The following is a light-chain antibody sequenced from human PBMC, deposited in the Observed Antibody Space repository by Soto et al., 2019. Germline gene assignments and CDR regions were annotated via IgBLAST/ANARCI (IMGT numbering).Light chain of an antibody. CDR2: GAF. CDR1: QSVISN. CDR3: QQSYSTPQT. J-gene: IGKJ1*01. V-gene: IGKV3-15*01. Sequence: EIVMTQSPVTLSVSPGEIVTLYFSASQSVISNLAFDQQTPGQAPSLPIYGAFTRATGIPARFSGTGSGTDFTLTISSLQPEDFATYYCQQSYSTPQTFGQGTKVDIK.